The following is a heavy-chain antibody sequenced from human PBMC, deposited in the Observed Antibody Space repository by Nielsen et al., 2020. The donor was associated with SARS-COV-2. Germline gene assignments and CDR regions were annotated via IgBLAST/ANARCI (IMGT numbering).Heavy chain of an antibody. V-gene: IGHV1-69*04. CDR1: GGTFSSYA. D-gene: IGHD3-3*01. CDR2: IIPILGIA. Sequence: SVKVSCKASGGTFSSYAISWVRQAPGQGLEWMGRIIPILGIANYAQKFQGRVTITADKSTSTAYMELSSLRSEDTAVYYCARGVTYYDFWSGYLDYWGQGTLVTVSS. CDR3: ARGVTYYDFWSGYLDY. J-gene: IGHJ4*02.